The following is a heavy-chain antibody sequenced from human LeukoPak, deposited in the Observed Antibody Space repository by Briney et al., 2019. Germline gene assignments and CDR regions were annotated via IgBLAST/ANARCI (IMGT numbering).Heavy chain of an antibody. CDR2: IRSKANSYAT. V-gene: IGHV3-73*01. Sequence: PGGSLRLSCAASEFTFSGSAMHWVRQASGKGLEWVGRIRSKANSYATAYAASMKGRFTISRDDSKNTAYLQMNSLKTEDTAVYYCTFTFGGVIVIEYWGQGTLVTVSS. CDR1: EFTFSGSA. CDR3: TFTFGGVIVIEY. D-gene: IGHD3-16*02. J-gene: IGHJ4*02.